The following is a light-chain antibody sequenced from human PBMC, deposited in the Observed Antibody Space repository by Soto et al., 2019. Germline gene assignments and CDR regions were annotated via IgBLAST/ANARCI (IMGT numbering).Light chain of an antibody. J-gene: IGKJ2*01. CDR3: QQYDDWPPFT. V-gene: IGKV3-15*01. CDR2: AAS. Sequence: EVVMTQLPATLSVSPGERVSLSCRASQSVADKLDWYQQKPGQAPRLLIYAASSRAAGIPTRFSGSGSGTDFTLTISSLQPEDFAVYYCQQYDDWPPFTFGQGTRLDI. CDR1: QSVADK.